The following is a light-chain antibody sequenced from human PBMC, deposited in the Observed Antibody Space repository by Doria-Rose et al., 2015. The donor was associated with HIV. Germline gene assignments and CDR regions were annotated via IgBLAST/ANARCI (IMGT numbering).Light chain of an antibody. J-gene: IGKJ1*01. CDR1: QSFSSTY. CDR3: HQYGTSWS. CDR2: DGS. Sequence: TQSPGTLSLSPGERATLSCRASQSFSSTYLAWYQQKPGQAPSLLIYDGSTRATGIPDRFSASGSGTDFTLTINRLEPEDFALYYCHQYGTSWSFGQGTKVEV. V-gene: IGKV3-20*01.